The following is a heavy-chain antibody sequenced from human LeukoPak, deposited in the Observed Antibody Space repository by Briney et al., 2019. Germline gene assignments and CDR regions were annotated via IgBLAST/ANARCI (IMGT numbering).Heavy chain of an antibody. J-gene: IGHJ4*02. CDR1: GYTFTSYY. CDR3: ARDYHGSGSLTTFDY. D-gene: IGHD3-10*01. Sequence: ASVKVSCKASGYTFTSYYMHWVRQAPGQGLEWMGIINPSGGSTSYAQKFQGRVTLTRDTSTSTVYMELSSLRSQDTAVYYCARDYHGSGSLTTFDYWGQRTLVTVSS. CDR2: INPSGGST. V-gene: IGHV1-46*01.